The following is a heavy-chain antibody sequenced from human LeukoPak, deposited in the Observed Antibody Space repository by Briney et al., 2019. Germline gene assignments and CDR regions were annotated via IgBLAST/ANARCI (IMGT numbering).Heavy chain of an antibody. CDR3: ARDGGHGLDY. V-gene: IGHV3-48*04. Sequence: PGGSLRLSCAASGFTFSSYSMNWVRQAPGKGLEWVSYISSSSSTIYYADSVKGRFTISRDNAKNSLFLQMNSLRAEDTAVYYCARDGGHGLDYWGQGTLVTVSS. CDR1: GFTFSSYS. D-gene: IGHD5-12*01. J-gene: IGHJ4*02. CDR2: ISSSSSTI.